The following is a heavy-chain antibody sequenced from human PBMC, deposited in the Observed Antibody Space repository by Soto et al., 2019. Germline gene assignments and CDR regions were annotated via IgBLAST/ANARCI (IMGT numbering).Heavy chain of an antibody. J-gene: IGHJ2*01. CDR2: TYYRSKWYI. V-gene: IGHV6-1*01. CDR3: ARDSSGFHWYFDR. Sequence: QAQMQQSGPGLVKPSQTLSLICGISGDSVSSATATWSWIRQSPSRGLEWLGRTYYRSKWYIDYAMSVKSRMVIPPDISKKQLSLQLNSVSPEDSAVYFCARDSSGFHWYFDRWGHGTVVTVSS. CDR1: GDSVSSATAT. D-gene: IGHD3-22*01.